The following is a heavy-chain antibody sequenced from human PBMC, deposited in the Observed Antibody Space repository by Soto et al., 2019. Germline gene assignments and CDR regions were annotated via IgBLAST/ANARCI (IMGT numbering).Heavy chain of an antibody. CDR1: GITFSDLH. V-gene: IGHV1-69-2*01. D-gene: IGHD1-26*01. J-gene: IGHJ4*02. CDR2: VEVEHDDR. Sequence: EVLLQQSGAEAREPGGVVKMSCAVSGITFSDLHMHWVKQAPGKGLEWVGLVEVEHDDRLYAEKYRGRLNINTDTSRHTSYMELTSLTSEETAIYFCAAVRGSLGSLSFDYWGQGTPVTVSA. CDR3: AAVRGSLGSLSFDY.